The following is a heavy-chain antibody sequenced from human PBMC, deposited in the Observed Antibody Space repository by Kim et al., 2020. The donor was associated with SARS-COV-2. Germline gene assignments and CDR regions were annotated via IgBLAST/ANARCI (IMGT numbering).Heavy chain of an antibody. CDR1: GFTFGTTW. Sequence: GGSLRLSCAVSGFTFGTTWMNWVRQAPGKGLEWVANISPDGRAVYYVDSVKGRFTISRDNAKSSLFLQMNSLRADDTAIYYCTRISILEVANHWGQGTLVTVSS. D-gene: IGHD1-1*01. CDR3: TRISILEVANH. V-gene: IGHV3-7*01. CDR2: ISPDGRAV. J-gene: IGHJ5*02.